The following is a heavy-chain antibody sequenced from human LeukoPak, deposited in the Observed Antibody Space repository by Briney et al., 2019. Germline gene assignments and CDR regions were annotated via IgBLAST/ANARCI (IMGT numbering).Heavy chain of an antibody. J-gene: IGHJ6*03. CDR1: GGSISSYY. CDR2: IYYSGST. CDR3: ARTMEGYCSGGSCYQYSYYMDV. V-gene: IGHV4-59*01. D-gene: IGHD2-15*01. Sequence: SETLSLTCTVSGGSISSYYWSWIRQPPGKGLEWIGYIYYSGSTNYNPSLKSRVTVSVDTSKNQFSLKLTSVTAADTAVYYCARTMEGYCSGGSCYQYSYYMDVWGKGTTVTVSS.